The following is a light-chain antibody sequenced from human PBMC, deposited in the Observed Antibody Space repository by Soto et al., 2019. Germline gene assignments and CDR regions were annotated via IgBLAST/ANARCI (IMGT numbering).Light chain of an antibody. J-gene: IGKJ4*01. V-gene: IGKV3-11*01. CDR1: QSGSTC. CDR3: QRRGTWPLT. Sequence: ETVLTQSPATLSLSPEEIATLSCSASQSGSTCLAWDQLKPGQAPRLLIYDASYRAASIPVTFSGSGSGTDFTRISSSAEPEDFAVYYCQRRGTWPLTFGGGTNVEF. CDR2: DAS.